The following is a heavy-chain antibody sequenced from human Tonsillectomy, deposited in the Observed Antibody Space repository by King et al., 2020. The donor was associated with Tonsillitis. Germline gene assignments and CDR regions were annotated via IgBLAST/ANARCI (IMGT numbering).Heavy chain of an antibody. Sequence: ALKESGPTLMIPTQTLALTCTFSGLSLTSSGVGVGWVRQPPGKALEWLTVIYWNDDMRYNPSLKSRLTITKDTSKNQVVLIMTNLAAVDTATYYCAHVTTSVVHWSWGQGTLVTVSS. J-gene: IGHJ5*02. D-gene: IGHD1-1*01. CDR3: AHVTTSVVHWS. CDR1: GLSLTSSGVG. V-gene: IGHV2-5*01. CDR2: IYWNDDM.